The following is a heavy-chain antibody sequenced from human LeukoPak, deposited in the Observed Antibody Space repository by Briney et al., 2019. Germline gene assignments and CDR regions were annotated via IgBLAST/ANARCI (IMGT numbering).Heavy chain of an antibody. V-gene: IGHV1-18*01. D-gene: IGHD6-13*01. CDR3: ASSIAAAGTFATN. CDR2: ISAYNGNT. Sequence: GASVKVSCKASGYTFTSYGISWVRQAPGQGLEWMGWISAYNGNTNYAQKLQGRVTMTTDTSTSTAYMELSSLRSEDTAVYYCASSIAAAGTFATNWGQGTLVTVSS. CDR1: GYTFTSYG. J-gene: IGHJ4*02.